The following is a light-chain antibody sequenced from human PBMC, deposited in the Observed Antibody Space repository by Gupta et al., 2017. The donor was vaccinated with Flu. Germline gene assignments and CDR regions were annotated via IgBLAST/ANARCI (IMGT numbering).Light chain of an antibody. V-gene: IGLV3-21*03. J-gene: IGLJ2*01. Sequence: GKRTRIACEGRKSGDKIVNWDQRRPAQAPVMVVYDDDDRPSGIPARFSGANSGNTATLTISGVEAGDEADYFCQVWDSSSDHVFGGGTKLTVL. CDR1: KSGDKI. CDR3: QVWDSSSDHV. CDR2: DDD.